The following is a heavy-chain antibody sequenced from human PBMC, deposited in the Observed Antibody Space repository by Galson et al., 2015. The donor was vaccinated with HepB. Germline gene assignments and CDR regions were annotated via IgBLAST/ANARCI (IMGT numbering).Heavy chain of an antibody. J-gene: IGHJ4*02. V-gene: IGHV1-18*04. D-gene: IGHD6-19*01. Sequence: SVKVSCKASGYTFTIYVISWVRQAPGQGLEWLGRISGYNGHTNYAQNLQNKVTMTTDTSTSTAYLELRRLKSDDTAIYYCARGGTGSDYWGQGTLVTVSS. CDR3: ARGGTGSDY. CDR2: ISGYNGHT. CDR1: GYTFTIYV.